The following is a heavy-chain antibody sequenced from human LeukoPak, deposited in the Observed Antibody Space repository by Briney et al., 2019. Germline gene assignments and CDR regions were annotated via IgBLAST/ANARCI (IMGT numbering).Heavy chain of an antibody. D-gene: IGHD3-16*01. CDR1: GFTFSSYG. V-gene: IGHV3-23*01. CDR3: AKGHVSYYYYGMDV. Sequence: GASLRLSCAACGFTFSSYGMSWVRQAPGKGLEWVSAISGSGGSTYYADSVKGRFTISRDNSKNTLYLQMNSLRAEDTAVYYCAKGHVSYYYYGMDVWGQGTTVTVSS. CDR2: ISGSGGST. J-gene: IGHJ6*02.